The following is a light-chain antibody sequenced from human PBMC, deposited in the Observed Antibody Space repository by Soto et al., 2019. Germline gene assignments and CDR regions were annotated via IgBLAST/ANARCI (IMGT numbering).Light chain of an antibody. Sequence: QSALTQPASVSGSPGQSITISCTGTSSDVGGYNFVSWYQQHPGKVPKLIIYEVSHRPSGVSNRFSGSKSGNTASLTISGHQAEDEADYYCNSYASSSARVFGGGTKLTVL. J-gene: IGLJ3*02. CDR1: SSDVGGYNF. CDR2: EVS. CDR3: NSYASSSARV. V-gene: IGLV2-14*01.